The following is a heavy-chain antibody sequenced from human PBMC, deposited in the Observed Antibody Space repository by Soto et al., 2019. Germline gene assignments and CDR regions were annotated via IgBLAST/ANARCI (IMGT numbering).Heavy chain of an antibody. Sequence: QVQLVESGGGVVQPGRSLRLSCAASGFTFSSYGMHWVRQAPGKGLEWVAVIWYDGSNKYYADSVKGRFTISRDNSKNTLYLQMNSLRAEDTAVYYCARGGFDSYGGYYYYGMDVWGQGTTVTVSS. CDR2: IWYDGSNK. J-gene: IGHJ6*02. CDR3: ARGGFDSYGGYYYYGMDV. CDR1: GFTFSSYG. D-gene: IGHD5-18*01. V-gene: IGHV3-33*01.